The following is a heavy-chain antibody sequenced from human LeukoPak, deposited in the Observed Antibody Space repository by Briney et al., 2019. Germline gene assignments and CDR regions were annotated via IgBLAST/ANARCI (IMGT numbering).Heavy chain of an antibody. V-gene: IGHV1-69*06. J-gene: IGHJ4*02. CDR2: IIPIFGTA. D-gene: IGHD2-2*01. Sequence: GGSLRLSCAASGFTFTSYGISWVRQAPGQGLEWMGGIIPIFGTANYAQKFQGRVTITADKSTSTAYMELSSLRSEDTAVYYCARDTYCSSTSCYEASDYWGQGTLVTVSS. CDR3: ARDTYCSSTSCYEASDY. CDR1: GFTFTSYG.